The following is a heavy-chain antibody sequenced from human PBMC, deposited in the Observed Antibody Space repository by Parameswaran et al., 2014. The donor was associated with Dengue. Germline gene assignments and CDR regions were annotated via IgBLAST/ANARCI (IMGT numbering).Heavy chain of an antibody. CDR2: IYYSGST. V-gene: IGHV4-39*01. J-gene: IGHJ5*02. CDR3: ARLPYNWNSWFDP. D-gene: IGHD1-7*01. Sequence: WIRQPPGKGLEWIGSIYYSGSTYYNPSLKSRVTISVDTSKNQFSLKLSSVTAADTAVYYCARLPYNWNSWFDPWGQGTLVTVSS.